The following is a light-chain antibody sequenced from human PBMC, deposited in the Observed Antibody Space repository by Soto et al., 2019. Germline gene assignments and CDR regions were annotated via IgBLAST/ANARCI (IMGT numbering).Light chain of an antibody. CDR1: SSDVGGYNY. CDR2: EVS. CDR3: TSHAGSNNYV. Sequence: QSALTQPPSASGSPGQSVTISCTGTSSDVGGYNYVSWYQQHPGKAPTLIISEVSKRPSGVPDRFSGSKSGNTASLTVSGLAAEDDADYYCTSHAGSNNYVFGTGTKLTVL. V-gene: IGLV2-8*01. J-gene: IGLJ1*01.